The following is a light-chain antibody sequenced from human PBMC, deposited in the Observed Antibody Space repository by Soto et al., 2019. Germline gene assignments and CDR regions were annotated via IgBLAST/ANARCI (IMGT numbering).Light chain of an antibody. V-gene: IGKV3-15*01. CDR2: DAS. J-gene: IGKJ4*02. CDR1: QSVSRN. Sequence: EIVMTQSPASLSVSPGESATLSCRASQSVSRNLAWYQQKPGQAPRLLIYDASTRATGMPVRFSGSGSGTEFTLTSSDLQSEDLAVYYCQQYNNLPRTFGRGTKVEIK. CDR3: QQYNNLPRT.